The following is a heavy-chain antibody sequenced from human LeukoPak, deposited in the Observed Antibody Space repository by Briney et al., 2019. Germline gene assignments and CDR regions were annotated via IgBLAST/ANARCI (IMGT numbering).Heavy chain of an antibody. D-gene: IGHD3-16*01. Sequence: ASVKVSCKASGYTFTGYYMHWVRQAPGQGLEWMGWINPNSGGTNYAQKFQGRVTMTRDTSISTACMELSRLKSDDTAVYYCARDQGGTYWFDPWGQGTLVTVSS. CDR3: ARDQGGTYWFDP. V-gene: IGHV1-2*02. J-gene: IGHJ5*02. CDR1: GYTFTGYY. CDR2: INPNSGGT.